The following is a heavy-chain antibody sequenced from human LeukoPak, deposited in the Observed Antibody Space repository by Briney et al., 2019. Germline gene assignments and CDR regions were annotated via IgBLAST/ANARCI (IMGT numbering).Heavy chain of an antibody. D-gene: IGHD3-3*01. CDR2: ISVYNGDT. V-gene: IGHV1-18*01. CDR1: GYIFTNYG. J-gene: IGHJ4*02. CDR3: ARVEGPSIFGVIDY. Sequence: ASVKVSCKASGYIFTNYGISWVRQAPGQGLEWMGWISVYNGDTNYAQKLQGRVTMTTDTSTSAAYMEVRSLSSDDTAVYFCARVEGPSIFGVIDYWGQGTLVTISS.